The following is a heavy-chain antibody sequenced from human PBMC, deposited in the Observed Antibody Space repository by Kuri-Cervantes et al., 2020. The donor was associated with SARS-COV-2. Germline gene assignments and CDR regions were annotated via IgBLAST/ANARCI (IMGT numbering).Heavy chain of an antibody. CDR1: GFTFFSYA. V-gene: IGHV3-30*09. Sequence: GGSLRLSCAAPGFTFFSYAMHWVRQAPGKGLEWVAIISYDGSNKYYADSVKGRFAISRDNSKNTLYLQMNSLRAEDTALYYCARERVGVHDYWGQGTLVTVSS. CDR2: ISYDGSNK. D-gene: IGHD2-21*01. CDR3: ARERVGVHDY. J-gene: IGHJ4*02.